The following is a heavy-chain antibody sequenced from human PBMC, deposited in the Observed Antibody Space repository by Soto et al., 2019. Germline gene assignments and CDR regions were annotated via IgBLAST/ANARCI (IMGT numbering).Heavy chain of an antibody. CDR2: ISSSSSYI. CDR3: AREVFEPAAMSPYWFDP. Sequence: GGSLRLSCAASGFTFSSYSMNWVRQAPGKGLEWVSSISSSSSYIYYADSVKGRFTISRDNTKNSLYLQMNSLRAEDTAVYYCAREVFEPAAMSPYWFDPWGQGTLVTVSS. D-gene: IGHD2-2*01. V-gene: IGHV3-21*01. J-gene: IGHJ5*02. CDR1: GFTFSSYS.